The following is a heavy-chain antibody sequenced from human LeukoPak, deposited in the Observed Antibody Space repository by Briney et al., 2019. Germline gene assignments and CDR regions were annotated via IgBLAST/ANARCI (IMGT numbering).Heavy chain of an antibody. V-gene: IGHV1-8*01. J-gene: IGHJ4*02. CDR1: GYTFTSYD. CDR3: ARDSRWFGELWFDY. CDR2: MNPNSGNT. Sequence: ASVKVSCKASGYTFTSYDINWVRQATGQGLEWMGWMNPNSGNTGYAQKFQGRVTMTRNTSISTAYMELRSLRSDDTAVYYCARDSRWFGELWFDYWGQGTLVTVSS. D-gene: IGHD3-10*01.